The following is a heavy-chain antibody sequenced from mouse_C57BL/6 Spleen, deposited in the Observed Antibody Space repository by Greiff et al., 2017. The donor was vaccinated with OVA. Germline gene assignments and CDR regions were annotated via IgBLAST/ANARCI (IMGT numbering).Heavy chain of an antibody. Sequence: QVQLQQPGAELVKPGASVKLSCKASGYTFTSYWMQWVKQRPGQGLEWIGEIDPSDSYTNYNQKFKGKATLTVDTSSSTAYMQLSSLTSEDSAVYYCARGNYGNSFAYWGQGTLVTVSA. V-gene: IGHV1-50*01. CDR2: IDPSDSYT. D-gene: IGHD2-1*01. CDR1: GYTFTSYW. CDR3: ARGNYGNSFAY. J-gene: IGHJ3*01.